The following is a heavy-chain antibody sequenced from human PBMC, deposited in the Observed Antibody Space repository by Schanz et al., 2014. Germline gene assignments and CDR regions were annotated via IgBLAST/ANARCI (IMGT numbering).Heavy chain of an antibody. CDR1: GFTFSSYG. Sequence: QVHLEESGGGVGQPGSSRRLSCEASGFTFSSYGMHWVRQAPGKGLEWVGVISSDGNQQYYVDSVRGRFTMSRDNSKNTLYLQVNSLRAEDTAVYYCVRDLGGDQTDYWGQGTLVTVSS. CDR2: ISSDGNQQ. CDR3: VRDLGGDQTDY. V-gene: IGHV3-30*03. D-gene: IGHD4-17*01. J-gene: IGHJ4*02.